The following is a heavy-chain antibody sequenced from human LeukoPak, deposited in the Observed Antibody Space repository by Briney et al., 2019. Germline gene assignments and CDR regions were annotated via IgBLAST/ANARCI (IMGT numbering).Heavy chain of an antibody. CDR2: IRYDGSNK. CDR3: AVGSASITMIVVVITAEYFQH. CDR1: GFTFSSYG. J-gene: IGHJ1*01. D-gene: IGHD3-22*01. Sequence: PGGSLRLSCAASGFTFSSYGMHWVRQAPGKGLEWVAFIRYDGSNKYYADSVKGRFTISRDNSKNTLYLQMNSLRAEDTAVYYCAVGSASITMIVVVITAEYFQHWGQGTLVTVSS. V-gene: IGHV3-30*02.